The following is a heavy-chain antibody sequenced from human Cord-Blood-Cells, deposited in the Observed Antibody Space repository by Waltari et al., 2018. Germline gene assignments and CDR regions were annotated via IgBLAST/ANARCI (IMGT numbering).Heavy chain of an antibody. CDR3: LVYTEKSPYFDY. Sequence: EVQLVQCGAEVKNPGARVKICCRDSGYTFTDYYMHWVQQAPGKGLEWMGLVDPEDGETIYAEKFQGRVTITADTSTDTAYMELSSLRSEDTAVYYCLVYTEKSPYFDYWGQGTLVTVSS. V-gene: IGHV1-69-2*01. D-gene: IGHD3-16*01. J-gene: IGHJ4*02. CDR2: VDPEDGET. CDR1: GYTFTDYY.